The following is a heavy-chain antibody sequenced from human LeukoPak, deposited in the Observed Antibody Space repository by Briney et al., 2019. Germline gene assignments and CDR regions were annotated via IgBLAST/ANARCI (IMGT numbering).Heavy chain of an antibody. Sequence: TGGSLRLSCAASGFTFSNAWMSWVRQAPGKGLEWVGRIKSKTDGGTTDYAAPVKGRFTISRDDSKNTLYLQMNSLKTEDTAVYYCALVWFGDTEAFDIWGQGTMVTVSS. V-gene: IGHV3-15*01. J-gene: IGHJ3*02. D-gene: IGHD3-10*01. CDR3: ALVWFGDTEAFDI. CDR1: GFTFSNAW. CDR2: IKSKTDGGTT.